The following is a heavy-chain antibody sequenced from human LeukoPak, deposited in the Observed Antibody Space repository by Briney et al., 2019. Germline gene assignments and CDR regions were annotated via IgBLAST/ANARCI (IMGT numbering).Heavy chain of an antibody. J-gene: IGHJ4*02. CDR1: GFTFSSYG. Sequence: GGSLRLSCAASGFTFSSYGMSWVRQAPGKGLEWVSAISYSGGSTYYADSVKGRFTISRDNSKNTLYLQMNSLRAEDTAVYYCASGYHSFDYWGQGTLVTVSS. D-gene: IGHD3-3*01. CDR3: ASGYHSFDY. V-gene: IGHV3-23*01. CDR2: ISYSGGST.